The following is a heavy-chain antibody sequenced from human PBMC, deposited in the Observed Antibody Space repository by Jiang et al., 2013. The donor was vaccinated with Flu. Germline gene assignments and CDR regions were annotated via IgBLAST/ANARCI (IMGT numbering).Heavy chain of an antibody. Sequence: LLKPSETLSLTCTVSGGSVSSDSYYWSWIRQPPGKGLEWIGYIYYSGSTNYNPSLKSRVTISVDTSKNQFSLKLSSVTAADTAVYYCARETVVVTANYYYGMDVWGQGP. V-gene: IGHV4-61*01. CDR1: GGSVSSDSYY. CDR3: ARETVVVTANYYYGMDV. CDR2: IYYSGST. D-gene: IGHD2-21*02. J-gene: IGHJ6*02.